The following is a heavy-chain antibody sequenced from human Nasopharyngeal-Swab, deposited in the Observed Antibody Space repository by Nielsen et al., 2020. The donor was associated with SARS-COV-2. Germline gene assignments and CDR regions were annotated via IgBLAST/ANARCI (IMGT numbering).Heavy chain of an antibody. V-gene: IGHV4-31*02. D-gene: IGHD3-22*01. Sequence: RQAPGKGLEWIGYIYYSGSTYYNPSLKSRVTISVDTSKNQFCLKLSSVTAADTAVYYCARGAIDYYDSSGYGDWGQGTLVTVSS. CDR2: IYYSGST. CDR3: ARGAIDYYDSSGYGD. J-gene: IGHJ4*02.